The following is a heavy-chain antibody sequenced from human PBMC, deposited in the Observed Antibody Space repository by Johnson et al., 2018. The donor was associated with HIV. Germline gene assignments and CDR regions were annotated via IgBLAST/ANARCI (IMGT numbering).Heavy chain of an antibody. J-gene: IGHJ3*01. V-gene: IGHV3-9*01. CDR3: ARGAMTMTQKGAFDV. Sequence: QLVESGGGLVQPGRSLRLSCVASGFTFHDYTMHWVRQSPEKGLEWVSGISWNTGAIGYSDSVKGRFTISRDNAKNSLYLQMNSLRAEDTAVYHCARGAMTMTQKGAFDVWGQGTMVTVSS. CDR2: ISWNTGAI. CDR1: GFTFHDYT.